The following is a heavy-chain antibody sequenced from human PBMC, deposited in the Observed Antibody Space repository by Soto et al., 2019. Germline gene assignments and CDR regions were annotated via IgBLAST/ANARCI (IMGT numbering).Heavy chain of an antibody. D-gene: IGHD3-10*01. V-gene: IGHV4-59*01. Sequence: SETLSLTCTVSGGSISGYYWSWIRQPPGKRLEWIGYIYYSGSTNYNPSLKSRVTISVDTSKNQFSLKLNSVTAADTAVYYCAREGRDYGSGSQTYAFDIWGQGTMVTVSS. CDR1: GGSISGYY. J-gene: IGHJ3*02. CDR2: IYYSGST. CDR3: AREGRDYGSGSQTYAFDI.